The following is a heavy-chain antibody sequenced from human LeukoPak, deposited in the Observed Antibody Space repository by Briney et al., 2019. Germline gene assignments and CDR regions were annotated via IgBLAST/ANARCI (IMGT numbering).Heavy chain of an antibody. CDR3: AKDRYYDLGSYYFDY. V-gene: IGHV3-33*06. D-gene: IGHD3-22*01. CDR2: IWHDGSNK. CDR1: GFTFSSYG. Sequence: PGRSLRLSCAASGFTFSSYGMHWVRQAPGKGLEWVAVIWHDGSNKYYADSVKGRFTISRDNSKNTLYLQMNSLRAEDTAVYYCAKDRYYDLGSYYFDYWGQGTLVTVSS. J-gene: IGHJ4*02.